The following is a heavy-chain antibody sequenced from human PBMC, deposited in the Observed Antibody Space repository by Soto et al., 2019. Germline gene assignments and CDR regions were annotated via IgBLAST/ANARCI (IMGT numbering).Heavy chain of an antibody. CDR1: GGSISNSYW. V-gene: IGHV4-4*02. D-gene: IGHD3-3*01. Sequence: SSETLSLTCAVSGGSISNSYWWSWVHQPPGKGLEWIGEIFHSGGTNYNPSLKSRVTISLDESKNQFSLRVSSVTAADTAVYYCASAATLFGVVMAALDVWGQGTTVTVSS. CDR3: ASAATLFGVVMAALDV. J-gene: IGHJ6*02. CDR2: IFHSGGT.